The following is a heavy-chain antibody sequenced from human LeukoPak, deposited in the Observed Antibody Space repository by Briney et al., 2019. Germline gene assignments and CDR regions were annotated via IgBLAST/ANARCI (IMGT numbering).Heavy chain of an antibody. D-gene: IGHD6-13*01. CDR2: INHSGST. Sequence: SEALSLTCAVYGGSFSGYYWSWIRQPPGEGLEWIGEINHSGSTNYNPSLKSRVTISVDTSKNQFSLKLSSVTAADTAVYYCARETLPGQQLVFDYWGQGTLVTVSS. CDR3: ARETLPGQQLVFDY. V-gene: IGHV4-34*01. CDR1: GGSFSGYY. J-gene: IGHJ4*02.